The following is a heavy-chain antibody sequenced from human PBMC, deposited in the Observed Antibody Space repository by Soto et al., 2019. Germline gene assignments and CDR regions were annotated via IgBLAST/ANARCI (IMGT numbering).Heavy chain of an antibody. CDR3: ARERGGYSYGDY. V-gene: IGHV1-18*01. CDR2: FNTYNGNT. Sequence: QVQLVQSGAEVKKPGASVKVSCKASGYTFSSYGITWVRQAPGQRLEWMGWFNTYNGNTNYAQKLQGRVTMTTDTSTSTGYMELRSLRSDATAVYYCARERGGYSYGDYWGQGALVTVSS. D-gene: IGHD5-18*01. CDR1: GYTFSSYG. J-gene: IGHJ4*02.